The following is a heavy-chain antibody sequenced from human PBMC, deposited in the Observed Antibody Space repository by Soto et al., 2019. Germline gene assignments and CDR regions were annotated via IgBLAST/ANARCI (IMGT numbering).Heavy chain of an antibody. J-gene: IGHJ4*02. D-gene: IGHD2-21*01. CDR1: GGTFSSYA. CDR3: ARGREEFLIKARLFPLDY. V-gene: IGHV1-69*12. CDR2: FIPIFGTA. Sequence: QVQLVQSGAEVKKPGSSVKVSCKASGGTFSSYAISWVRQAPGQGLEWMGGFIPIFGTANYAQKFQGRVTITADESTSTAYMELSSLRSEDTAVYYCARGREEFLIKARLFPLDYWGQGTLVTVSS.